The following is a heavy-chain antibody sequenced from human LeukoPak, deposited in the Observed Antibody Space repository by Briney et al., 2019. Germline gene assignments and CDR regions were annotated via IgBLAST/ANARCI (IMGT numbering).Heavy chain of an antibody. CDR3: ARGAVAGPCMDV. J-gene: IGHJ6*02. Sequence: GGSLRLSCAASGFTFSSYDMHWVRQATGKGLEWVSAIGTAGDTYYPGSVKGRFTISRENAKNSLYLQMNSLRAGGTAVYYCARGAVAGPCMDVWGQGTMVTVSS. V-gene: IGHV3-13*01. CDR2: IGTAGDT. D-gene: IGHD6-19*01. CDR1: GFTFSSYD.